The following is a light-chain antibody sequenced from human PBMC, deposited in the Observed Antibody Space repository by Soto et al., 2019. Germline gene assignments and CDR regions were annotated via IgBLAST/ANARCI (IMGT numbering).Light chain of an antibody. J-gene: IGLJ1*01. Sequence: QSALTQPPSASGSPGQSVTISCTGTSSDVGGYNYVSWYQKHPGKAPKLMIYEVSKRPSGVPDRFSGSKSGNTACLTVSGIRGKDEIDYNCSSYEGSNNVFGPGTQVTVL. V-gene: IGLV2-8*01. CDR3: SSYEGSNNV. CDR2: EVS. CDR1: SSDVGGYNY.